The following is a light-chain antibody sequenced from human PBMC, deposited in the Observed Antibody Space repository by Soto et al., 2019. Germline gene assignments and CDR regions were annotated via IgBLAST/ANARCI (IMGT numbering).Light chain of an antibody. Sequence: SAMPKPAFVSVCPGQSITVSCTGINSDVGRFVSWYQHHPGKAPKLVIYEGTKRPSGVSNRFSGSKSGNTASLTISGLQAEDEADYYCSSYTTSSTLIYATAPNVTVL. V-gene: IGLV2-14*02. CDR2: EGT. CDR1: NSDVGRF. J-gene: IGLJ1*01. CDR3: SSYTTSSTLI.